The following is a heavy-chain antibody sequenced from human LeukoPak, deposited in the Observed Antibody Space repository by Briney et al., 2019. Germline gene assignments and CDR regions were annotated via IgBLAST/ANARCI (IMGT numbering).Heavy chain of an antibody. V-gene: IGHV3-66*01. Sequence: GGSLRLSCAASGFTFSSYWMSWVRQAPGKGLEWVSVIYSGGSTYYADSVKGRFTISRDNSKNTLYLQMNSLRAEDTAVYYCARATSPPPGLFDYWGQGTLVTVSS. J-gene: IGHJ4*02. CDR1: GFTFSSYW. CDR2: IYSGGST. D-gene: IGHD3-10*01. CDR3: ARATSPPPGLFDY.